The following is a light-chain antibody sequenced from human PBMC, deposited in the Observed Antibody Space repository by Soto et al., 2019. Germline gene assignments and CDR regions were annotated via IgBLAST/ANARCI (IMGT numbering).Light chain of an antibody. Sequence: DIQMTQSPSSLSASVGDRVTITCRASQSISSYLNWYQQKPGKAPKLLVYAASSLQSGVPSRFSGSGSGTDFTLTIASLPPEDFATYYCQQSYTILWTFGQGTKVEI. CDR3: QQSYTILWT. CDR2: AAS. CDR1: QSISSY. V-gene: IGKV1-39*01. J-gene: IGKJ1*01.